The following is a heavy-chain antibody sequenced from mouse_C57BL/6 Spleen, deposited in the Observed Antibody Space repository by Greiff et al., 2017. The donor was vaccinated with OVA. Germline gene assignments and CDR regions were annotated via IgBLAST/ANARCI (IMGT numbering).Heavy chain of an antibody. CDR2: IHPNSGST. CDR1: GYTFTSYW. CDR3: DYGSSYDWYFDV. V-gene: IGHV1-64*01. Sequence: QVQLQQPGAELVKPGASVKLSCKASGYTFTSYWMHWVKQRPGQGLEWIGMIHPNSGSTNYNEKFKSKATLTVDKSSSTAYMQLSSLTSEDSAVYYCDYGSSYDWYFDVWGTGTTVTVSS. J-gene: IGHJ1*03. D-gene: IGHD1-1*01.